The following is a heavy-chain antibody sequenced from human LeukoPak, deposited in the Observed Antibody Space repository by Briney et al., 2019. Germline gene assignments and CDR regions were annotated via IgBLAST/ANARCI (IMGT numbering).Heavy chain of an antibody. V-gene: IGHV3-30*18. Sequence: GGSLRLSCAASGFSFSSYGMHSVRQAPGKGLEWVAVISYQGSNKYYADSVKGRFTISSDNSKNTLYLQMNSLRAEDTAVYYCAKGRMGYSGYDYLFYDYWGQGTLVTVSS. CDR2: ISYQGSNK. CDR1: GFSFSSYG. J-gene: IGHJ4*02. D-gene: IGHD5-12*01. CDR3: AKGRMGYSGYDYLFYDY.